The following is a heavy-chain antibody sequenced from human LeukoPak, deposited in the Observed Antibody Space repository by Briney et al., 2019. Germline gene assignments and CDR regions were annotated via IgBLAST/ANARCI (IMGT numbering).Heavy chain of an antibody. J-gene: IGHJ4*02. D-gene: IGHD5-18*01. CDR3: ARGGYSYGYMGYFDF. CDR2: INPNTGNT. CDR1: GYTFTNYG. V-gene: IGHV1-3*01. Sequence: ASVKVSCKASGYTFTNYGIHWVRQAPGQRLEWMGWINPNTGNTKYSQKFQGIVTFIRDTSAITAYMELSSLRSEDTAVYYCARGGYSYGYMGYFDFWGQGSLVTVSS.